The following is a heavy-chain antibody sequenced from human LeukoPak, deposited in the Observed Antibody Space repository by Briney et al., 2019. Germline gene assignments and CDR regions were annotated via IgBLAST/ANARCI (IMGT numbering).Heavy chain of an antibody. CDR3: ATMATTNEYY. J-gene: IGHJ4*02. CDR2: ITSSSSYI. CDR1: GFTFSSYX. Sequence: PGGSXXLXXAXXGFTFSSYXMNWVRQAPGKGVEWVSSITSSSSYIYYADYEKGRYTIDRENEKKLMYMKMNSLRAEDTAVYYCATMATTNEYYWGQGTLVTVSS. D-gene: IGHD5-24*01. V-gene: IGHV3-21*01.